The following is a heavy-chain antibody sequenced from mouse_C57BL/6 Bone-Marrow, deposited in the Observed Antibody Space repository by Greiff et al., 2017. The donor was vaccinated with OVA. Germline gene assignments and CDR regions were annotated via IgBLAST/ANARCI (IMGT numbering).Heavy chain of an antibody. V-gene: IGHV5-6*01. CDR2: ISSGGSYT. CDR3: ARSRSHYSSSSYFDY. J-gene: IGHJ2*01. CDR1: GFTFSSYG. Sequence: EVKVVESGGDLVKPGGSLKLSCAASGFTFSSYGMSWVRQTPDKRLEWVATISSGGSYTYYPDSVKGRFTISRDNAKNTLYLQMSSLKSEDTAMYYCARSRSHYSSSSYFDYWGQGTTLTVSS. D-gene: IGHD1-1*01.